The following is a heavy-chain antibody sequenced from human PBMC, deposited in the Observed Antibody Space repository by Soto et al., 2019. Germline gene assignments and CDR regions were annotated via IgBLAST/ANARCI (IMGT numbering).Heavy chain of an antibody. CDR2: ISYDGSNK. Sequence: PGGSLRLSCAASGFTFSSYGMHWVRQAPGKGLEWVAVISYDGSNKYYADSVKGRFTISRDNSKNTLYLQMNSLRAEDTAVYYCAKEGVTLSLSDYYYMDVWGKGTTVTVSS. J-gene: IGHJ6*03. CDR3: AKEGVTLSLSDYYYMDV. D-gene: IGHD2-21*02. V-gene: IGHV3-30*18. CDR1: GFTFSSYG.